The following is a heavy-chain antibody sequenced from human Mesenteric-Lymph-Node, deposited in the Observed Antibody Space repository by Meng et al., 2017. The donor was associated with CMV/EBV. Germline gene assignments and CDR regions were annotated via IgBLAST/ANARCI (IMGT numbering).Heavy chain of an antibody. J-gene: IGHJ4*02. CDR1: GFTFSSYS. Sequence: GGSLRLSCAASGFTFSSYSMNWVRQAPGKGLEWVSSISSSSSYIYYADSVKGRFTISRDNAKNSLYLQMNSLRADDTAVYYCASLPDGVTIFGVVDSWGQGTLVTVSS. CDR3: ASLPDGVTIFGVVDS. V-gene: IGHV3-21*01. D-gene: IGHD3-3*01. CDR2: ISSSSSYI.